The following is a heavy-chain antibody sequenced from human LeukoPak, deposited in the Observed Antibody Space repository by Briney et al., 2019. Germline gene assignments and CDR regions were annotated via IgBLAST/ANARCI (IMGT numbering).Heavy chain of an antibody. Sequence: GGSLRLSWAASGFTFSNYAMTWVRQAPGKGLEWFSTISDNVSGGSTYYADSVKGRFTISRDNSKNTLYLQMNSLRAEDTAVYYCAKDRTGYSYGYFLSPWGQGTLVTVSS. CDR3: AKDRTGYSYGYFLSP. D-gene: IGHD5-18*01. CDR2: ISDNVSGGST. J-gene: IGHJ5*02. CDR1: GFTFSNYA. V-gene: IGHV3-23*01.